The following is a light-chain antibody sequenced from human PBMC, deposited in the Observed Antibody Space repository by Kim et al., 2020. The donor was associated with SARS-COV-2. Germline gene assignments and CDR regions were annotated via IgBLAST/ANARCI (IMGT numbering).Light chain of an antibody. J-gene: IGLJ1*01. V-gene: IGLV3-9*01. Sequence: SYELTQPLSVSVALGQTATITCGGNHIGSKNVHWCQQRPGQAPVVVIYRDSSRPSGIPERFSGSNSGNTATLTISRVQAGDEADYYCQVWDRSTASYVFGNGTKVTVL. CDR3: QVWDRSTASYV. CDR2: RDS. CDR1: HIGSKN.